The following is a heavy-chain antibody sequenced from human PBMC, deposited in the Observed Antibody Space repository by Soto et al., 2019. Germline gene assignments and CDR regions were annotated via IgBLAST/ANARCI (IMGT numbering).Heavy chain of an antibody. CDR2: VNPIVSMS. CDR3: ASSYGSGYRAFDY. CDR1: GDTFNFYS. D-gene: IGHD3-10*01. V-gene: IGHV1-69*02. J-gene: IGHJ4*02. Sequence: QVQLVQSGAEVKRPGSSVKVSCKASGDTFNFYSINWERQAPGLGLEWMGRVNPIVSMSNYAQKFQGRVTMTADKSTSTAYRELSSLRSEDTAIYYCASSYGSGYRAFDYWGKGALVTVSS.